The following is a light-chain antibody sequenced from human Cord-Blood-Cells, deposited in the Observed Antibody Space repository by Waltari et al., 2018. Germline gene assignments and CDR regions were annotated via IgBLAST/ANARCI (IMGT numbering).Light chain of an antibody. J-gene: IGKJ4*01. Sequence: DIQMTQSPSSLSASVGDRVTITCQESQDISNYLNWYQQKPGKAPKLLTYDASNLETGVPSRFSGSGSGTDFTFTISSLQPEDIATYYCQQYDNLPPALTFGGGTKVEIK. CDR1: QDISNY. V-gene: IGKV1-33*01. CDR3: QQYDNLPPALT. CDR2: DAS.